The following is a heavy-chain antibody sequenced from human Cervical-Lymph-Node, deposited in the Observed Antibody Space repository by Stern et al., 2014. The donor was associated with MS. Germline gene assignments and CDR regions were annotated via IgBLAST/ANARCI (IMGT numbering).Heavy chain of an antibody. D-gene: IGHD6-6*01. CDR1: GYTFTDYG. CDR2: ISAYNGKT. J-gene: IGHJ4*02. Sequence: QVQLLQPGAEVRKPGTSVKVSCKASGYTFTDYGITWVRQAPGQGLEWMGWISAYNGKTNYAQMLQGRVTMTTDKSTSTAYMELRSLNSDDTAIYFCARSSFSNSSLFDYWGQGTLLTVSS. CDR3: ARSSFSNSSLFDY. V-gene: IGHV1-18*01.